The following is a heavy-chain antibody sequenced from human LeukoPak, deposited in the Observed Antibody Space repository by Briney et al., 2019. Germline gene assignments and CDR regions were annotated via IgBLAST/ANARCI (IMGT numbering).Heavy chain of an antibody. CDR2: ISYDGSNK. CDR3: ARDVDTSSHFSCFDP. Sequence: HPGGSLRLSCAASGFTFSSYAMHWVRQAPGKGLEWVAVISYDGSNKYYADSVKGRFTISGDNSMNTLYLQMNSLRAEDTAVYYCARDVDTSSHFSCFDPWGQGTLVTVSS. CDR1: GFTFSSYA. D-gene: IGHD5-18*01. V-gene: IGHV3-30-3*01. J-gene: IGHJ5*02.